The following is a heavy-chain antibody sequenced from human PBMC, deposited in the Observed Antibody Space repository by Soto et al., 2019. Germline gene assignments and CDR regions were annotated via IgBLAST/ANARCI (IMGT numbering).Heavy chain of an antibody. CDR2: ISSSSSTI. V-gene: IGHV3-48*01. Sequence: QPGGSLRLSCAASGFTFSSYSMNWVRQAPGKGLEWVSYISSSSSTIYYADSVKGRFTISRDNAKNSLYLQMNSLRAEDTAVYYCAREGDPMYSSSWYPVSSGIFDYWGQGTLVTVSS. CDR1: GFTFSSYS. D-gene: IGHD6-13*01. CDR3: AREGDPMYSSSWYPVSSGIFDY. J-gene: IGHJ4*02.